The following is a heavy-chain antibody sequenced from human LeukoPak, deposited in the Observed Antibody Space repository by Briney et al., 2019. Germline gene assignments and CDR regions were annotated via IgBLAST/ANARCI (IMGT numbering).Heavy chain of an antibody. CDR1: GFTFSDYY. Sequence: PGGSLRLSCAASGFTFSDYYMGWIRQAPGKGLEWVSYISSSGSTIYYADSVKGRFTISRDNAKNSLYLQMNSLRAEDTAVYYCARDQVVRGVVDYYYYMDVWGKGTTVTVSS. J-gene: IGHJ6*03. D-gene: IGHD3-10*01. CDR2: ISSSGSTI. V-gene: IGHV3-11*04. CDR3: ARDQVVRGVVDYYYYMDV.